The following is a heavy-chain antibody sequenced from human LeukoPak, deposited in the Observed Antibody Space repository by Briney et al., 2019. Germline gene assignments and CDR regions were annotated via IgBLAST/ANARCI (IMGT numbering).Heavy chain of an antibody. CDR1: GYTFTGYY. J-gene: IGHJ4*02. V-gene: IGHV1-2*02. CDR2: INPNSGGT. D-gene: IGHD3-9*01. Sequence: ASVKVSCKASGYTFTGYYMHWVRQAPGQGLEWMGWINPNSGGTNYAQKFQGRVTMTRDTSISTAYMELSRLRSDDTAVYYCARELYYDILTGSAPFDYWGQGTLVTVSS. CDR3: ARELYYDILTGSAPFDY.